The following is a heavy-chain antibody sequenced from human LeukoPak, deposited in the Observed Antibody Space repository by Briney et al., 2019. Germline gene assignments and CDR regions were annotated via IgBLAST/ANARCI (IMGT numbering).Heavy chain of an antibody. CDR2: INHSGST. D-gene: IGHD2-2*02. V-gene: IGHV4-34*01. J-gene: IGHJ6*02. Sequence: NPSETLSLTCAVYGGSFSGYYWSWIRQPPGKGLEWIGEINHSGSTNYNPSLKSRVTISVDTSKNQFSLKLSSVTAADTAVYYCTRSGLTGMRKYPRADYYYYGMDVWGQGTAVTVSS. CDR1: GGSFSGYY. CDR3: TRSGLTGMRKYPRADYYYYGMDV.